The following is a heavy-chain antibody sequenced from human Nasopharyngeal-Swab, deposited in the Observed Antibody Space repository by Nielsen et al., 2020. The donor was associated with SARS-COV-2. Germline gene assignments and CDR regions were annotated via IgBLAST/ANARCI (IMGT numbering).Heavy chain of an antibody. CDR2: INPNSGGT. D-gene: IGHD2-15*01. Sequence: WVRQAPGQGLEWMGRINPNSGGTDYAQKFQGRVTMTRDTSISTAYMELSRLRSDDTAVYYCARDLEDIVVVVAASNWFDPWGQGTLVTVSS. V-gene: IGHV1-2*06. J-gene: IGHJ5*02. CDR3: ARDLEDIVVVVAASNWFDP.